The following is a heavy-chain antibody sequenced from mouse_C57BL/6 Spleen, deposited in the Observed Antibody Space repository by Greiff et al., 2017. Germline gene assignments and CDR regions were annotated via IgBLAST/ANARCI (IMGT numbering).Heavy chain of an antibody. CDR3: ARSGFYYYGNAMDY. V-gene: IGHV1-82*01. Sequence: VQLQQSGPELVKPGASVKISCKASGYAFSSSWMNWVKQRPGKGLEWIGRIYPGDGDTNYNGKFKGKATLTADKSSSTAYMQLSSLTSEDSAVYFCARSGFYYYGNAMDYWGQGTSVTVSS. CDR1: GYAFSSSW. J-gene: IGHJ4*01. D-gene: IGHD1-1*01. CDR2: IYPGDGDT.